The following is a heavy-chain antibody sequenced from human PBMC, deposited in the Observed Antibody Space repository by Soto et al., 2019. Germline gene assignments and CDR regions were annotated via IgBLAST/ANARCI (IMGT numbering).Heavy chain of an antibody. D-gene: IGHD2-2*01. CDR3: VRYYCSSTSCYEAEYFQH. CDR1: GFTFSDYY. Sequence: GGSLRLSCAASGFTFSDYYMSWIRQAPGKGLEWVSYISSSSSYTNYADSVKGRFTISRDNAKNSLYLQMNSLRAEDTAVYYCVRYYCSSTSCYEAEYFQHWGQGTLVTVSS. CDR2: ISSSSSYT. V-gene: IGHV3-11*06. J-gene: IGHJ1*01.